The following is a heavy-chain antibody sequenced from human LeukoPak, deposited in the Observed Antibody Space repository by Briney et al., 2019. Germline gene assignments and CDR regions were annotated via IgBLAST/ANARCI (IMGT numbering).Heavy chain of an antibody. D-gene: IGHD3-16*01. CDR3: ARAAGEALWDPLFDN. Sequence: GSVKVSCQATGYNFKDHYLHWVRQAPGQGLEWMGWIMPTSGATNYAQKSQGRVSLSGDTSIHTAYMHLSGLKSNDTAIYYCARAAGEALWDPLFDNWGQGTLVTVSS. CDR1: GYNFKDHY. J-gene: IGHJ4*02. CDR2: IMPTSGAT. V-gene: IGHV1-2*02.